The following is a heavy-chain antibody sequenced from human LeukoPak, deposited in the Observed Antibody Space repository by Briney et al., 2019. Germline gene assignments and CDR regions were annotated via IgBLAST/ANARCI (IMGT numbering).Heavy chain of an antibody. J-gene: IGHJ4*02. V-gene: IGHV3-66*01. CDR1: GFTVSSNY. D-gene: IGHD3-16*02. Sequence: GGSLRLACAASGFTVSSNYMSWVRQAPGKGLKWVSVIYGGGSTYYADSVKGRFTISRDNSKNTLYLQMNSLRAEDTAVYYCAKAANYDYVWGSYRYVSHFDYWGQGTLITVSS. CDR2: IYGGGST. CDR3: AKAANYDYVWGSYRYVSHFDY.